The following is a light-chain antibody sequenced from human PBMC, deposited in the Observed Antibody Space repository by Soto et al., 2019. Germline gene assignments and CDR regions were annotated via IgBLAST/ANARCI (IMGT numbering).Light chain of an antibody. J-gene: IGLJ2*01. V-gene: IGLV1-40*01. Sequence: QSVLTQPPSVSGAPGQRVTISCTGSSSNIGAGYDVHWYQQLPGTAPKLLIYGNSNRPSGVPDRFSSSKSGTSASLAITGLQAEDEADYYCQSYDSSLSGLVVFGGGTKVTVL. CDR1: SSNIGAGYD. CDR2: GNS. CDR3: QSYDSSLSGLVV.